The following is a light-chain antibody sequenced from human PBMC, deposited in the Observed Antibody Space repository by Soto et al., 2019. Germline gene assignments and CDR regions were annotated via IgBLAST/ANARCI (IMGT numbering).Light chain of an antibody. Sequence: ETVMTQSPATLSVSPGERATLSCRASQSVSTNLAWYQQKPGQAPRLLIYGASIRASGIPARFSGSGSGTDFTLTINNLQDEDVAVYLCQQYKNWPPLTFGGGTKVEIK. CDR2: GAS. CDR1: QSVSTN. V-gene: IGKV3-15*01. J-gene: IGKJ4*01. CDR3: QQYKNWPPLT.